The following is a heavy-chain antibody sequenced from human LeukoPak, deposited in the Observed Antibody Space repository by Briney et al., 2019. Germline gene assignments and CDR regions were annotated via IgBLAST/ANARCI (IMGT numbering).Heavy chain of an antibody. V-gene: IGHV3-23*01. J-gene: IGHJ4*02. CDR3: AKAGYSSSSLYYFDY. D-gene: IGHD6-13*01. CDR1: VFTFSSHA. CDR2: ISGGGAST. Sequence: GGSLRLSCAASVFTFSSHAMSWVRQAPGKGLEWVSGISGGGASTFYADSVKGRFTISRDNSKNTLYLQMNSLRAEDTALYYCAKAGYSSSSLYYFDYWGQGTLVTVSS.